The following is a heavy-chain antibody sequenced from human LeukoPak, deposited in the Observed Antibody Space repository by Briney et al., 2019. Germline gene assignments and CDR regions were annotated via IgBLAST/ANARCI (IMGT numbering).Heavy chain of an antibody. D-gene: IGHD1-26*01. Sequence: SETLSLTCTVSGYSISSGYYWGWIRQPPGKGLEWIGSIYHSGSTYYNPSLKSRVTISVDTSKNQFSLKLSSVTAADTAVYYCARVRNPIVGAFDAFDIWGQGTMVTVSS. J-gene: IGHJ3*02. CDR2: IYHSGST. CDR1: GYSISSGYY. CDR3: ARVRNPIVGAFDAFDI. V-gene: IGHV4-38-2*02.